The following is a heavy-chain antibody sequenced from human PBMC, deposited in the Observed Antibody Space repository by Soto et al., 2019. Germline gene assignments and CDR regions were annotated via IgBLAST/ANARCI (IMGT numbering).Heavy chain of an antibody. CDR3: ARGVGSGSYYNQYNWFDP. J-gene: IGHJ5*02. Sequence: GASVKVSCKASGYTFTSYAMHWVRQAPGQRLEWMGLINAGNGNTKYAQKVQGRVTMTTDTSTSTAYMELRSLRSDDTAVYYCARGVGSGSYYNQYNWFDPWGQGTLVTVSS. D-gene: IGHD3-10*01. CDR2: INAGNGNT. CDR1: GYTFTSYA. V-gene: IGHV1-3*01.